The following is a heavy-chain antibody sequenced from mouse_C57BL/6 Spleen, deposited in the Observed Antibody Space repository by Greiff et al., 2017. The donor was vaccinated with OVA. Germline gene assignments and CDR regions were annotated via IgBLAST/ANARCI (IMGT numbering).Heavy chain of an antibody. V-gene: IGHV1-50*01. CDR2: IDPSESYT. D-gene: IGHD2-5*01. J-gene: IGHJ4*01. Sequence: QVQLQQPGAELVKPGASVKLSCKASGYTFTSYWMQWVKQRPGQGLEWIGEIDPSESYTNYNQKFKGKATLTVDTSSSTAYMQLSSLTSEDSAVYYCARRSNLDYYAMDYWGQGTSVTVSS. CDR1: GYTFTSYW. CDR3: ARRSNLDYYAMDY.